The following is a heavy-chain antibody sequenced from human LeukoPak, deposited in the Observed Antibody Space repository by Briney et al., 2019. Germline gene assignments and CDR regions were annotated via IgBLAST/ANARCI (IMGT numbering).Heavy chain of an antibody. Sequence: SETLSLTCTVSGGSISSYYWSWIRQPAGKGLEWIGRIYTSGSTNYNPSPKSRVTMSVDTSKNQFSLKLSSVTAADTAVYYCARVPGSIGWYPLDYWGQGTLVTVSS. J-gene: IGHJ4*02. CDR1: GGSISSYY. CDR3: ARVPGSIGWYPLDY. V-gene: IGHV4-4*07. CDR2: IYTSGST. D-gene: IGHD6-19*01.